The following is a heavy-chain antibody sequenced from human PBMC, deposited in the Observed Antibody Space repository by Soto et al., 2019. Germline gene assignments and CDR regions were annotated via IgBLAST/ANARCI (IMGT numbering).Heavy chain of an antibody. CDR1: GFTFTKYY. CDR2: IKSDGSEQ. D-gene: IGHD3-9*01. J-gene: IGHJ4*02. V-gene: IGHV3-7*03. CDR3: SRENWFQDY. Sequence: ESGGGLVHPGGSLRLSCAASGFTFTKYYMTWVRQAPGKGLEWVASIKSDGSEQYYVDSVKGRFTISRDNAKNSLYLQMNSLRAEDTALYYCSRENWFQDYWGQGTLVTVSS.